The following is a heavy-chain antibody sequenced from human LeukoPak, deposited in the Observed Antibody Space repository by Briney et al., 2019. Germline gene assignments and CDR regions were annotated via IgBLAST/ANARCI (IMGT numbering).Heavy chain of an antibody. V-gene: IGHV4-59*01. CDR2: IYYSGST. D-gene: IGHD7-27*01. CDR3: ARDGLGPLDY. CDR1: GGSISSYY. Sequence: SETPSLTCTVSGGSISSYYWSWIRQPPGKGLEWIGYIYYSGSTNYNPSLKSRVTISVDTSKNQFSLKLSSVTAADTAVYYCARDGLGPLDYWGQGTLVTVSS. J-gene: IGHJ4*02.